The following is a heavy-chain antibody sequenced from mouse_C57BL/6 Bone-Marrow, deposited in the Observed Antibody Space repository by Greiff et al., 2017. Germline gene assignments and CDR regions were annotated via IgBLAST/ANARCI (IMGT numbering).Heavy chain of an antibody. CDR1: GFNIKDDY. CDR3: TTPTVTYFDY. D-gene: IGHD2-10*01. V-gene: IGHV14-4*01. CDR2: IDPENGDT. J-gene: IGHJ2*01. Sequence: VQLQQSGAELVRPGASVKLSCTASGFNIKDDYMHWVKQRPEQGLEWIGWIDPENGDTESASKFQGKATITADTSSNTAYLQLSSLTSEDTAVYYCTTPTVTYFDYWGQGTTLTVSS.